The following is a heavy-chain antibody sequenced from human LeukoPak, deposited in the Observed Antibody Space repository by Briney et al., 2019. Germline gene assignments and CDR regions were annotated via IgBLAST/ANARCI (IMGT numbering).Heavy chain of an antibody. V-gene: IGHV4-30-2*01. CDR2: IYHSGST. D-gene: IGHD3-9*01. Sequence: PSETLSLTCAVSGGSTNSGGYYWSWIRQPPGKGLESIGYIYHSGSTYYTPSLKSRVTISVDRSKNQFSLKLSSVTAADTAVYYCARDGGNFDVDYWGQGTLVTVSS. CDR1: GGSTNSGGYY. CDR3: ARDGGNFDVDY. J-gene: IGHJ4*02.